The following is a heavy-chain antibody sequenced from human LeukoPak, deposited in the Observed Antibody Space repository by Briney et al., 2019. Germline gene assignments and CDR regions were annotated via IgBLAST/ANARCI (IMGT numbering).Heavy chain of an antibody. V-gene: IGHV4-61*08. CDR1: GGSVNSGDSF. J-gene: IGHJ6*02. CDR3: ARKLGIAVGDYYYYGLDV. Sequence: SETLSLTCTVSGGSVNSGDSFWSWIRQPPGKGLEWIGNIYYSGSTNYNPSLQSRVTVSIDTSQNQFSLKVRSVTPADTAVYYCARKLGIAVGDYYYYGLDVWGQGTTVTVSS. CDR2: IYYSGST. D-gene: IGHD6-19*01.